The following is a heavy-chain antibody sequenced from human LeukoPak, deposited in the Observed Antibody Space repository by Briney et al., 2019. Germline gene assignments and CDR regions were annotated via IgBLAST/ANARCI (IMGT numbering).Heavy chain of an antibody. CDR2: INTNTGNP. D-gene: IGHD4-23*01. V-gene: IGHV7-4-1*02. CDR1: GYILTNYA. CDR3: ASRGDYGGNSWDY. Sequence: ASVKVSCKASGYILTNYAMNWVRQAPGQGLEWMGWINTNTGNPTYAQGFTGRFVFSLDTSVSTAYLQISSLKAEDTAVYYCASRGDYGGNSWDYWGQGTLVTVSS. J-gene: IGHJ4*02.